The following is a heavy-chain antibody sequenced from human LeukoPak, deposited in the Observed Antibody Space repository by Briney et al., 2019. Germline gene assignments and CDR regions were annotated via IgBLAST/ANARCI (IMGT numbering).Heavy chain of an antibody. J-gene: IGHJ4*02. CDR3: AKDLELAAAGTWGFGY. D-gene: IGHD6-13*01. CDR2: ISGSGGST. Sequence: PGGSLRLSCAASGFTFSSYEMNWVRQAPGKGLEWVSAISGSGGSTYYADSVKGRFTISRDNSKNTLYLQMNSLRAEDTAVYYCAKDLELAAAGTWGFGYWGQGTLVTVSA. V-gene: IGHV3-23*01. CDR1: GFTFSSYE.